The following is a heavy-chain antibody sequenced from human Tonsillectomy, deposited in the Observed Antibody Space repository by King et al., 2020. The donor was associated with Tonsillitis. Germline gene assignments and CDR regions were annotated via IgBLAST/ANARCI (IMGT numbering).Heavy chain of an antibody. V-gene: IGHV3-48*03. J-gene: IGHJ6*03. D-gene: IGHD4-17*01. Sequence: VQLVESGGGLVQPGGSLRLSCAASGFTFSSFEMNWVRQAPGKGLEWVSYISSSGSTIYYADSVKGRFTISRDNAKNSLYLQMNSLRAEDTAVYYCARGNKATTVPTLNYYSYYYMDVWGKGTTVTVSS. CDR1: GFTFSSFE. CDR2: ISSSGSTI. CDR3: ARGNKATTVPTLNYYSYYYMDV.